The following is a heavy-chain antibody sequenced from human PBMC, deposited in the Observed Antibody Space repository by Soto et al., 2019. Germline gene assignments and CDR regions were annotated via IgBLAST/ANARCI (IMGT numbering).Heavy chain of an antibody. CDR3: ARVVGYCSSPSCYQYYYYMDV. Sequence: VQLVESGGGLVQPGGSLRLSCAASGFTFSSYWMHWVRQAPGKGLVWVSRINSDGSSTSYADSVKGRFTISRDNAKTTLYLQMNSLRAEDTAVYYCARVVGYCSSPSCYQYYYYMDVWGKGTTVTVSS. J-gene: IGHJ6*03. CDR2: INSDGSST. D-gene: IGHD2-2*01. V-gene: IGHV3-74*01. CDR1: GFTFSSYW.